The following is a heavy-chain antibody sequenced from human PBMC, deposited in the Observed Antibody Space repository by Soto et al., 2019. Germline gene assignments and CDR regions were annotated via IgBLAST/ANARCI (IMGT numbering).Heavy chain of an antibody. Sequence: QVQLVQSGAEVQKPGASVKVSCKASGYTFTSYDINWVRQATGQGLEWMGWMNPNSGNTGYAQKFQGRVTMTRNTSISRAYMELRSLKSEDTAVYYWARFLLPKHRRKIARNYCYYYGMNVWGQGTTVTVSS. CDR2: MNPNSGNT. CDR3: ARFLLPKHRRKIARNYCYYYGMNV. J-gene: IGHJ6*02. CDR1: GYTFTSYD. D-gene: IGHD6-6*01. V-gene: IGHV1-8*01.